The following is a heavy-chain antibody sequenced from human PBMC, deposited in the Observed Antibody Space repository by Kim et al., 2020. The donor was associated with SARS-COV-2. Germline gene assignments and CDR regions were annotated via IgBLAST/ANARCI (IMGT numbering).Heavy chain of an antibody. CDR1: GFTFDDYT. D-gene: IGHD3-22*01. Sequence: GGSLRLSCAASGFTFDDYTMHWVRQAPGKGLEWVSLISWDGGSTYYADSVKGRFTISRDNSNNSLYLQMNSLRTEDTALYYCAKGPMSLYYVDYWGQGTLVTVSA. CDR3: AKGPMSLYYVDY. V-gene: IGHV3-43*01. CDR2: ISWDGGST. J-gene: IGHJ4*02.